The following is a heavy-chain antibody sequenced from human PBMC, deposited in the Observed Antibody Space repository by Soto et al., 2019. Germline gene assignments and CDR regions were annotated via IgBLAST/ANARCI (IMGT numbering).Heavy chain of an antibody. CDR3: AREPIAAHLGYYYGMDV. CDR2: IYSGGST. D-gene: IGHD6-6*01. J-gene: IGHJ6*02. Sequence: GGSLRLSCAASGFTVSSNYMSWVRQAPGKGLEWVSVIYSGGSTYYADSVKGRFTISRDNSKNTLYLQMNSLRAEDTAVYYCAREPIAAHLGYYYGMDVWGQGTPVTVSS. V-gene: IGHV3-53*01. CDR1: GFTVSSNY.